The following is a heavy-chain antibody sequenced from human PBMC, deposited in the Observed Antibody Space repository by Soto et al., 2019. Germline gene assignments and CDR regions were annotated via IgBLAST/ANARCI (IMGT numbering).Heavy chain of an antibody. V-gene: IGHV4-39*01. CDR1: GGSISSSSYY. CDR2: IYYSGST. J-gene: IGHJ5*02. Sequence: SETLSLTCTVSGGSISSSSYYWGWIRQPPGKGLEWIGSIYYSGSTYYNPSLKSRVTISVDTSKNQFSLKLSSVTAADTAVYYCARQRDWFDPWGQGTLVTVSS. CDR3: ARQRDWFDP.